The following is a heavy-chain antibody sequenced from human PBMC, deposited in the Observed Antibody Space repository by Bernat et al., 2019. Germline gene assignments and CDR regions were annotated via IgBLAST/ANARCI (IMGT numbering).Heavy chain of an antibody. CDR3: ARELITVTTNLVYYYGMDV. CDR1: GFTFSSYA. D-gene: IGHD4-17*01. Sequence: QVQLVESGGGVVQPGRSLRLSCAASGFTFSSYAMHWVRQAPGKGLEWVAVISYDGRNKYYADSVKGRFTLSRDNSKNTLYLQMNSLRAEDTAVYYCARELITVTTNLVYYYGMDVWGQGTTVTVSS. J-gene: IGHJ6*02. CDR2: ISYDGRNK. V-gene: IGHV3-30*04.